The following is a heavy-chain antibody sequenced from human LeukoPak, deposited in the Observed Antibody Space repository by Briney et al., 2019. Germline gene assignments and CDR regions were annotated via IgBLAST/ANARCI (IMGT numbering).Heavy chain of an antibody. CDR2: ISHSGGS. J-gene: IGHJ6*02. Sequence: SETLPLTCTVSGGSISSSSYYWGWIRQPPGKGLEWIGSISHSGGSNTNPPLKSRVTISLDTSKSQFSLKLSSMTAADTAVYYCARVVSSGTPNYFYAMDVWGQGTTVIVSS. CDR1: GGSISSSSYY. V-gene: IGHV4-39*07. CDR3: ARVVSSGTPNYFYAMDV. D-gene: IGHD2-15*01.